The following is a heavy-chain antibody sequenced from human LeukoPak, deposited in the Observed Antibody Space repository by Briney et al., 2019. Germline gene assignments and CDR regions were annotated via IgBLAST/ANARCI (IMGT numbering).Heavy chain of an antibody. D-gene: IGHD1-26*01. CDR3: ARGGGGFDP. V-gene: IGHV4-59*11. CDR2: IYYSGST. CDR1: GGSISSHC. Sequence: PSETLSLTCTVSGGSISSHCWSWIRQPPGKGLEWIGYIYYSGSTNYNPSLKSRVTISVDTSKNQFSLKLSSVTAADTAVYYCARGGGGFDPWGQGTLVTVSS. J-gene: IGHJ5*02.